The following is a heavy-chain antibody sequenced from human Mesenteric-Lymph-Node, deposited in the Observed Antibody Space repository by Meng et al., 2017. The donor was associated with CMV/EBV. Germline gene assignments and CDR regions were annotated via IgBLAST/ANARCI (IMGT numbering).Heavy chain of an antibody. J-gene: IGHJ4*02. CDR2: IRYDGSGS. V-gene: IGHV3-30*02. CDR1: GFTFSDYG. CDR3: AKREYNWNFIDY. D-gene: IGHD1-7*01. Sequence: GESLKISCTASGFTFSDYGMHWIRQAPGKGLEWVSFIRYDGSGSYHEQSVTGRFTVSRDNSKNTLYLQMNSLRAEDTAVYYCAKREYNWNFIDYWGQGTLVTVSS.